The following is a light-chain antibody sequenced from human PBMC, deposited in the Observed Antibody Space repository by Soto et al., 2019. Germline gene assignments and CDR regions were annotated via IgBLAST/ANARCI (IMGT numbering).Light chain of an antibody. Sequence: QSALTQPASVSGSPGQSITISCTGTSSDVGAYNFVSWYQHRPGRAPKLIIYEVTNRPSGVSNRFSGSKSGNTASLRISDLQSEDEADYYCNSYTSTSARLFGTGTKVTVL. J-gene: IGLJ1*01. V-gene: IGLV2-14*01. CDR2: EVT. CDR1: SSDVGAYNF. CDR3: NSYTSTSARL.